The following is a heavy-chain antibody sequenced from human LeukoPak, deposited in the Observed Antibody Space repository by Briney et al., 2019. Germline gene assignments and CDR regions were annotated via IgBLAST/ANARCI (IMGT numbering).Heavy chain of an antibody. D-gene: IGHD4-17*01. CDR3: AKGVTTVTTRYFDY. Sequence: GGSLRLSCAASGFTFSIYAMSWVRQAPGKGVEWVSTISGSGGNTYYADSVKGRFSISRDNSKNTLYLQMNSLRAEDTAVYYCAKGVTTVTTRYFDYWGQGTLVTVSS. V-gene: IGHV3-23*01. CDR2: ISGSGGNT. J-gene: IGHJ4*02. CDR1: GFTFSIYA.